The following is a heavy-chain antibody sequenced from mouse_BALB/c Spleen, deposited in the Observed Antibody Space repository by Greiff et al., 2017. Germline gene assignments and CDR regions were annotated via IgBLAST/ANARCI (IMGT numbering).Heavy chain of an antibody. D-gene: IGHD2-14*01. CDR3: ARWRYSYFDY. J-gene: IGHJ2*01. V-gene: IGHV1-7*01. CDR2: INPSTGYT. Sequence: VQLQQSGADLAKPGASVKMSCKASGYTFTSYWMHWVKQRPGQGLEWIGNINPSTGYTEYNQKFKDKATLTADKSSSTAYMQLSSLTSEDAAVYYCARWRYSYFDYWGQGTTLTVSS. CDR1: GYTFTSYW.